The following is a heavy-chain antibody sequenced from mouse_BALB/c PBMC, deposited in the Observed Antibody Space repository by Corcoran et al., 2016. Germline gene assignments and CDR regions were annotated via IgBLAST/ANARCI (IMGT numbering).Heavy chain of an antibody. D-gene: IGHD4-1*01. CDR1: GFNIKDTY. V-gene: IGHV14-3*02. J-gene: IGHJ2*01. Sequence: EVQLQQSGAELVKPGASVKLSCTASGFNIKDTYMHWVKQSPEQGLEWIGRLDPANSNTKYDPKLQGKATITADTSSNTAYLQLSSLTAEDTSVDYCARSNWCDYWGQGTTLTVAS. CDR2: LDPANSNT. CDR3: ARSNWCDY.